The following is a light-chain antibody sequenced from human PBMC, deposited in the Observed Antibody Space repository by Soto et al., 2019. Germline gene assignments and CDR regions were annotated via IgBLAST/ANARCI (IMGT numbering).Light chain of an antibody. J-gene: IGKJ2*01. V-gene: IGKV1-39*01. CDR3: QQSRTTPWP. Sequence: DIQMTPSPSPLSASVGDRVISTCPASQSVGRFLYRYQQKQGKAPKFLRVGVPSRFSVGGSGTEFTLIISSLQTEDSLTYYGQQSRTTPWPVGQGTNLDI. CDR1: QSVGRF.